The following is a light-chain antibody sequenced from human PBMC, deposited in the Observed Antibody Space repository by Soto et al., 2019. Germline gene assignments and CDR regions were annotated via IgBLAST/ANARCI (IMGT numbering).Light chain of an antibody. J-gene: IGKJ1*01. Sequence: EIVFTQSPATLSLSPGERATLSCRASQNVSSYLAWYKQKPGQAPRVLIYDASNREIGIPARFSGSGSGTDFTLTISSLQPEDVAVDYCPQYGSSQWTFGQGTKVDIK. CDR1: QNVSSY. CDR3: PQYGSSQWT. CDR2: DAS. V-gene: IGKV3-11*01.